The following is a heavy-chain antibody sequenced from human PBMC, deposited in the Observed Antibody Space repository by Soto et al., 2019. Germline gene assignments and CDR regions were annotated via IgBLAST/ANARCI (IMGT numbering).Heavy chain of an antibody. V-gene: IGHV3-66*01. CDR3: ARDPWAADY. D-gene: IGHD3-16*01. J-gene: IGHJ4*02. CDR1: GFTVSTKY. Sequence: GVLRLSCAASGFTVSTKYMSWVRQAPGKGLEWVSVIYSGGSTFYADSVRGRFTISRDNSKNTVNLQMNSLRAEDTAVYYCARDPWAADYWGQGTLVTVSS. CDR2: IYSGGST.